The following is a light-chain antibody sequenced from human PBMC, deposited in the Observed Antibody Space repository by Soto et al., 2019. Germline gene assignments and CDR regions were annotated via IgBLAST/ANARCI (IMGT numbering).Light chain of an antibody. CDR2: LGS. V-gene: IGKV2-28*01. CDR3: MQALQTPRT. J-gene: IGKJ1*01. Sequence: EIVMTQSPLSLTVTPGAPASISCKSTQSLLHSNGNTFLDWYMQKPGQSPQLLIYLGSRRAPGAPDRVSGSGSGTDFTLRISTVEADDAGIYYCMQALQTPRTFGQGTKLGNQT. CDR1: QSLLHSNGNTF.